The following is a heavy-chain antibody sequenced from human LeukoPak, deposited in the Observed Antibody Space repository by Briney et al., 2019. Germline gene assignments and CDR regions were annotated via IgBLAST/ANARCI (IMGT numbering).Heavy chain of an antibody. CDR2: IYYTGTT. J-gene: IGHJ4*02. CDR1: GGSISGTYY. CDR3: ARVQRGYSPRVFDY. D-gene: IGHD5-18*01. Sequence: SETLSLTCTVSGGSISGTYYWSWIRQPPGKGLEWIGYIYYTGTTDSNPSLKSRVTISLDTSKNQFSLNLSSVTAADTAVYYCARVQRGYSPRVFDYWGQGTLVTVSS. V-gene: IGHV4-59*08.